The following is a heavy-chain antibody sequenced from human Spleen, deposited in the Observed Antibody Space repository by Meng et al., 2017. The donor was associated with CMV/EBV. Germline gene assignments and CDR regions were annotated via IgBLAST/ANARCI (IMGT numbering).Heavy chain of an antibody. Sequence: GESLKISCVASGFAFNTYWMAWLRQAPEKGLEWVANINPDGSDKYYVDSVKGRSTISRDNAKNSLYLQMNSLRVEDTAVYYCVRSPQSIVGATDAFDIWGQGTMVTVSS. CDR2: INPDGSDK. D-gene: IGHD1-26*01. V-gene: IGHV3-7*01. CDR3: VRSPQSIVGATDAFDI. J-gene: IGHJ3*02. CDR1: GFAFNTYW.